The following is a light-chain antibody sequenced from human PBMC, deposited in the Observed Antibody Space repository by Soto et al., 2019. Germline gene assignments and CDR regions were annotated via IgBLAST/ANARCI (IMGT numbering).Light chain of an antibody. Sequence: EIVLTQSPGTLSLSPGERAALSCRASQSVRNNFLAWYQQKPGQAPRLLISGAYSRAPGIPDRFSGTGSGTDFTLTISRLEPEDFAVYYCQQYVTLPLTFGVGTKVEIK. J-gene: IGKJ4*01. CDR1: QSVRNNF. CDR3: QQYVTLPLT. V-gene: IGKV3-20*01. CDR2: GAY.